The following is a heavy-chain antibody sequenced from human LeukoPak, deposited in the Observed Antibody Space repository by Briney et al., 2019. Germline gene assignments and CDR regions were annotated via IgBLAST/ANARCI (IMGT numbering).Heavy chain of an antibody. J-gene: IGHJ4*02. V-gene: IGHV1-3*01. CDR1: GYTFTSYA. CDR3: ARDRRTSQSPLFWNY. D-gene: IGHD3-3*01. CDR2: INAGNGNT. Sequence: ASVKVSCKASGYTFTSYAMHWVRQAPGHRLEWMGWINAGNGNTKYSQKFQGRVAITRDTSASTAYMELSSLRSEDTAVYYCARDRRTSQSPLFWNYWGQGTLVTVSS.